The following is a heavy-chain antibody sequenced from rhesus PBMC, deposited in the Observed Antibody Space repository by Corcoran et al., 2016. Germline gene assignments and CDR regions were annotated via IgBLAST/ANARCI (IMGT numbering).Heavy chain of an antibody. D-gene: IGHD3-16*01. Sequence: EVQLVESGGGLAKPGGSLRLSCAASGFTFSDYYMDWVRQAPWKGLEWVSRISNGGGSKDYADYVKGRFTISRDNSKNTLSLQMNSLRAEDTAVYYCAGYSGSYYNYGLDSWGQGVVVTVSS. CDR1: GFTFSDYY. V-gene: IGHV3-178*01. CDR2: ISNGGGSK. J-gene: IGHJ6*01. CDR3: AGYSGSYYNYGLDS.